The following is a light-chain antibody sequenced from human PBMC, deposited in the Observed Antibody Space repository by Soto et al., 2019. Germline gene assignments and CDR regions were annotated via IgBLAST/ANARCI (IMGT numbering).Light chain of an antibody. CDR2: DVN. CDR1: SSDVGGYKY. CDR3: CSYAGSYTYV. V-gene: IGLV2-11*01. Sequence: QSVLTQPRSVSGSPGQSVTISCSGTSSDVGGYKYVSWYQQHPGKAPELMIYDVNKRPSGVPDRFSGSKSGNTASLTISGLQAEDGADYYCCSYAGSYTYVFGTGTKVTVL. J-gene: IGLJ1*01.